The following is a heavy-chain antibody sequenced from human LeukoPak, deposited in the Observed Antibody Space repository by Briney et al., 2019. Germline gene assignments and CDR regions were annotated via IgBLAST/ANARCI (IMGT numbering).Heavy chain of an antibody. CDR3: ARDYGLDGLNY. J-gene: IGHJ4*02. D-gene: IGHD5-24*01. Sequence: QPGGSLRLSCAASGFTFSSYSMNWVRRAPGKGLEWVSYISSSSSTIYYADSVEGRFTISRDNAKNSLYLQMNSLRAEDTAVYYCARDYGLDGLNYWGQGTLVTVSS. V-gene: IGHV3-48*04. CDR2: ISSSSSTI. CDR1: GFTFSSYS.